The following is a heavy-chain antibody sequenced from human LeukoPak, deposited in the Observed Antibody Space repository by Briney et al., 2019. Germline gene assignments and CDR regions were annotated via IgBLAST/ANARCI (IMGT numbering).Heavy chain of an antibody. Sequence: GGSLRLSCAASGFTFSSYNMNWVRQAPGKGLEWVSSISSSDSYIYYADSVKGRFTISRDNAENSLFLQMNSLRAEDTAVYYCARDLLGYNYYYMDVWGKGTTVTVSS. CDR2: ISSSDSYI. CDR3: ARDLLGYNYYYMDV. J-gene: IGHJ6*03. D-gene: IGHD3-16*02. V-gene: IGHV3-21*01. CDR1: GFTFSSYN.